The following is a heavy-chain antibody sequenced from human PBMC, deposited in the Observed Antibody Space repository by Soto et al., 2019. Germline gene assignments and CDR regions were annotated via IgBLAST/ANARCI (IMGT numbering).Heavy chain of an antibody. CDR3: GRKQRSSVFDY. CDR2: LNSDGSST. CDR1: GFTCCSYW. V-gene: IGHV3-74*01. D-gene: IGHD6-19*01. Sequence: EVQLVESGGGLVQPGGSLRRSCAASGFTCCSYWMYWLRQAPGRGLVWVSSLNSDGSSTTYADSVTGRFTISRHNATNTVYLQPNSLRAEDTAAYYCGRKQRSSVFDYRCQVTLVTVS. J-gene: IGHJ4*01.